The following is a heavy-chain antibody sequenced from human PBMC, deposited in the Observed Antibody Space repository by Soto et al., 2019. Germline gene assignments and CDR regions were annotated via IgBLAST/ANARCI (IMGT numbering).Heavy chain of an antibody. CDR1: GFTFSSYG. J-gene: IGHJ6*02. CDR2: IWYDGSNK. D-gene: IGHD2-15*01. Sequence: GGSLRLSCAASGFTFSSYGMHWVRQAPGKGLEWVAVIWYDGSNKYYADSVKGRFTISRDNSKNTLYLQMNSLRAEDTAVYYCARDQLGYCSGGSCYSYYYYYGMDVWGQGTTVTVSS. V-gene: IGHV3-33*01. CDR3: ARDQLGYCSGGSCYSYYYYYGMDV.